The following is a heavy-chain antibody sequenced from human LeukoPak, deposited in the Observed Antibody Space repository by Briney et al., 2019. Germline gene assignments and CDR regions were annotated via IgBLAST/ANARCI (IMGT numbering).Heavy chain of an antibody. Sequence: PSETLSLTCTVSGASISSADYYCSWVRQPPGKGLEWIGYIYYSGSTYYDPSLKGRVTISIDTSKNQFSLNLRSVTAADTAVYYCARVRDGYPGHSDYWGQGTLVTVSS. CDR3: ARVRDGYPGHSDY. CDR1: GASISSADYY. D-gene: IGHD5-24*01. J-gene: IGHJ4*02. V-gene: IGHV4-30-4*01. CDR2: IYYSGST.